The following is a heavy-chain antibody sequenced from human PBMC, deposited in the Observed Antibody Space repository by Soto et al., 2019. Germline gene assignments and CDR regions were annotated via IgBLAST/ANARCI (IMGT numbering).Heavy chain of an antibody. J-gene: IGHJ6*03. CDR1: GSPISSSSYY. CDR2: IYYSGST. Sequence: PSETLSLTSTSSGSPISSSSYYWGWIRHPPGKGLEWIGSIYYSGSTYYNPSLKSRVTISVDTSKNQFSLKLSSVTAADTAVYYCARLGSGWYFYYYMDVWGKGTTVT. D-gene: IGHD6-19*01. V-gene: IGHV4-39*01. CDR3: ARLGSGWYFYYYMDV.